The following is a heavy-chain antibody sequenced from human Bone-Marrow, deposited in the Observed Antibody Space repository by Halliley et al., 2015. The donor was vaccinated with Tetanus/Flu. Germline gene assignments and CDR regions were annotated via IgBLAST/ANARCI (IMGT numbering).Heavy chain of an antibody. D-gene: IGHD6-13*01. CDR3: ARQIWIAAAEGWFDP. Sequence: WYIYYRGSTNYNPSLKSRAPISVGPSKSQVSLNLSSATAADSAVYYCARQIWIAAAEGWFDPWGQGTLVTVSS. CDR2: IYYRGST. J-gene: IGHJ5*02. V-gene: IGHV4-61*07.